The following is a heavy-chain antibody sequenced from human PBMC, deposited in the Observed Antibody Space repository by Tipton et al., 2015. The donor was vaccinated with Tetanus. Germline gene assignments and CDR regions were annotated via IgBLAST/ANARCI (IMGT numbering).Heavy chain of an antibody. CDR3: ARRRYTWNRGGFDM. CDR2: INHSGNI. J-gene: IGHJ3*02. Sequence: LRLFCEVSGGSFSDYYWSWIRQTPGKGLEWIGEINHSGNINYNPSLKSRVTIFVDPSKNQFSLRVNSVTAADTAVFYCARRRYTWNRGGFDMWGQGTMVTVSS. V-gene: IGHV4-34*01. D-gene: IGHD1-20*01. CDR1: GGSFSDYY.